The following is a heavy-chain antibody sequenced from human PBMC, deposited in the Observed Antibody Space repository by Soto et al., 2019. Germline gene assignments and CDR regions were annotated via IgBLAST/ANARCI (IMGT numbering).Heavy chain of an antibody. J-gene: IGHJ4*02. CDR3: ASPPLGAAAGPFDY. D-gene: IGHD6-13*01. CDR2: IIPILGIA. V-gene: IGHV1-69*02. Sequence: EASVKVSCKASGGTFSSYTISWVRQAPGQGLEWMGRIIPILGIANYAQKFQGRVTITADKSTSTAYMELSSLRSEDTAVYYCASPPLGAAAGPFDYWGQGTLVTVSS. CDR1: GGTFSSYT.